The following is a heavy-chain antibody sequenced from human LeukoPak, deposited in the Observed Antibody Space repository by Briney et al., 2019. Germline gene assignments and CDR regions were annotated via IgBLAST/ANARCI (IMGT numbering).Heavy chain of an antibody. V-gene: IGHV4-39*01. D-gene: IGHD1-26*01. CDR3: ARSVGATAIDY. CDR1: GGSISSSSYY. CDR2: IYYSGST. Sequence: PSETLSLTCTVSGGSISSSSYYWGWIRRPPGKGLEWIGSIYYSGSTYYNPSLKSRVTISVDTSKNQFSLKLSSVTAADTAVYYCARSVGATAIDYWGQGTLVTVSS. J-gene: IGHJ4*02.